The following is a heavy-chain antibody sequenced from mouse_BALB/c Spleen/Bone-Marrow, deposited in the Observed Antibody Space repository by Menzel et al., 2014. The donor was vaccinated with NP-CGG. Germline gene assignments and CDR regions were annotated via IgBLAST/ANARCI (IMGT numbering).Heavy chain of an antibody. J-gene: IGHJ4*01. V-gene: IGHV1S126*01. D-gene: IGHD2-2*01. CDR3: AREAGYYYAMDY. Sequence: QVQLQQSGPQLVRPGDSVKISCKASGYSFTSYWMHWVKQRPGQGLEWIGMIDPSDSETRLNQKFKDKATLTVDESSSTAYMQLSSPTSEDSAVYYCAREAGYYYAMDYWGQGTSVTVSS. CDR2: IDPSDSET. CDR1: GYSFTSYW.